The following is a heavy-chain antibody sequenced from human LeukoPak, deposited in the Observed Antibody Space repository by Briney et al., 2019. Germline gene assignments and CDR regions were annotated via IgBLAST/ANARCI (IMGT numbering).Heavy chain of an antibody. CDR2: IRSKTFGGTT. CDR1: GFTFDDYA. D-gene: IGHD6-13*01. Sequence: GRSLRLSCTASGFTFDDYAMSWFRQAPGKGLEWVGFIRSKTFGGTTEYAASVKGGFTISRDDSKSIAYLQMNSLKTEDTAVYYCTRDPAEYASSWYVKGFFDYWGQGTLVTVSS. J-gene: IGHJ4*02. CDR3: TRDPAEYASSWYVKGFFDY. V-gene: IGHV3-49*03.